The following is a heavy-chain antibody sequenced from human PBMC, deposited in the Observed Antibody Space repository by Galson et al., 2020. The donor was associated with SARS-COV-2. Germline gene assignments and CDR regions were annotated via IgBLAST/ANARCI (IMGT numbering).Heavy chain of an antibody. V-gene: IGHV3-23*01. Sequence: GGSLRLSCGASGFTFSDYAMNWVRQAPGKGLEWVSSISGTGGTTYYADSVRGRFTTFRDNSKNTLSLHMNSLRGDDTAVYYCAKAGGIGGYFVHFQNWGQGALVTVSS. D-gene: IGHD3-16*01. CDR3: AKAGGIGGYFVHFQN. CDR1: GFTFSDYA. CDR2: ISGTGGTT. J-gene: IGHJ1*01.